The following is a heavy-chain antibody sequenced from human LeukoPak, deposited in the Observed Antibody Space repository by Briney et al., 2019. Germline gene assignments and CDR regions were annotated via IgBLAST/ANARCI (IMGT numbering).Heavy chain of an antibody. V-gene: IGHV4-30-4*08. CDR2: IYYSGST. D-gene: IGHD2-2*02. J-gene: IGHJ4*02. CDR1: GDSISSGDFY. Sequence: SETLSLTCAVSGDSISSGDFYWSWIRQPPGKGLEWIGYIYYSGSTYYNPSLKSRVTISVDTSKNQFSLRLSSVTAADTAVYYCARDRYCSSTSCYTDYWGQGTLVTVSS. CDR3: ARDRYCSSTSCYTDY.